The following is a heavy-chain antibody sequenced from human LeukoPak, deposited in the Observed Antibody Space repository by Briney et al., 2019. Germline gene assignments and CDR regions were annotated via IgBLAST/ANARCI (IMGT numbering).Heavy chain of an antibody. CDR3: ARVGSRYYGSGSFPYYYYYMDV. CDR2: INHSGST. Sequence: PSETLSLTCAVYGGSFSGYYWSWIRQPPGKGLEWIGEINHSGSTNYNPSLKSRVTISVDTSKNQFSLKLSSVTAADTAVYYCARVGSRYYGSGSFPYYYYYMDVWGKGTTVTVSS. D-gene: IGHD3-10*01. V-gene: IGHV4-34*01. J-gene: IGHJ6*03. CDR1: GGSFSGYY.